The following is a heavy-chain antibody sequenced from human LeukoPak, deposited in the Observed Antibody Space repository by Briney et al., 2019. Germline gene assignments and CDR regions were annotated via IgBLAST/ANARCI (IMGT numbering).Heavy chain of an antibody. V-gene: IGHV3-30*18. CDR1: GFTFSSYG. Sequence: PGRSLRLSCAASGFTFSSYGMHWVRQAPGKGLEWVAVISYDGSNKYYADSVKGRFTISRDNSKNTLYLQMNSLRAEDTAVYYCAKVPSEYCSGGSCVRMMYFDYWGQGTLVTVSS. CDR3: AKVPSEYCSGGSCVRMMYFDY. J-gene: IGHJ4*02. D-gene: IGHD2-15*01. CDR2: ISYDGSNK.